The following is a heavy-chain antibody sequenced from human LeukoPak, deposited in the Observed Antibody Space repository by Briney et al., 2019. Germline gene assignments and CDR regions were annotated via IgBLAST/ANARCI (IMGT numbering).Heavy chain of an antibody. CDR1: GFTFSSFA. Sequence: GGPLRLSCAASGFTFSSFAMSWVRRAPGKGLERVSTISGNSTSTYYADSVQGRFTVSRDNSKSTLFLQMNSLRAEDTAIYYCAKDLSMAVTGSPFDYWGQGTLVTVSS. V-gene: IGHV3-23*01. CDR3: AKDLSMAVTGSPFDY. CDR2: ISGNSTST. D-gene: IGHD6-19*01. J-gene: IGHJ4*02.